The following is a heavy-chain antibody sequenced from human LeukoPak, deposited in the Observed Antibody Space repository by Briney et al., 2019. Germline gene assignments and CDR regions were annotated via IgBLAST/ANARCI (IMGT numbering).Heavy chain of an antibody. CDR1: GFTFSSYA. V-gene: IGHV3-30-3*01. Sequence: PGRSLRLSCAASGFTFSSYAMRWVRQAPGQGLEGVAVISYDGSNKYYADSVKGRFTISRDNSKNTLYLQMNSLRAEDTAVYYCANHLACGSMSCPPFDTWGQGTLVTVSS. CDR2: ISYDGSNK. CDR3: ANHLACGSMSCPPFDT. D-gene: IGHD2-2*01. J-gene: IGHJ4*02.